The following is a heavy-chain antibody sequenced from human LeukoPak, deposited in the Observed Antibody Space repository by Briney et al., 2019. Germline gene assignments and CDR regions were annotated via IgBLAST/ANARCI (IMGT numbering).Heavy chain of an antibody. V-gene: IGHV4-39*07. CDR3: ARVDGVNPTFDY. J-gene: IGHJ4*02. Sequence: SETLSLTCTVSGGSISSSSYYWGWIRQPPGKGLEWIGSIYYSGSTYYNPSLKSRVTISVDTSKNQFSLKLSSVTAADTAVYYCARVDGVNPTFDYWGQGTLVTVSS. D-gene: IGHD1-14*01. CDR2: IYYSGST. CDR1: GGSISSSSYY.